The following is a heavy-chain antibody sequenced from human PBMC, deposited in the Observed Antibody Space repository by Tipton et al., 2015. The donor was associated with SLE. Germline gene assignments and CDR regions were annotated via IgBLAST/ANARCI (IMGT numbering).Heavy chain of an antibody. D-gene: IGHD2/OR15-2a*01. CDR1: GGSISSHY. CDR2: IYYSGST. CDR3: ARGREVLRESAHFDY. V-gene: IGHV4-59*11. J-gene: IGHJ4*02. Sequence: LRLSCTVSGGSISSHYWSWIRQPPGKGLEWIGSIYYSGSTYYNPSLKSRVTISVDRSKNQFSLKLSSVTAADTAVYYCARGREVLRESAHFDYWGQGTLVTVSS.